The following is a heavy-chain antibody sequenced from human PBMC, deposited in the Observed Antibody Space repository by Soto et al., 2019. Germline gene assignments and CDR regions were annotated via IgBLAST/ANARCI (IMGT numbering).Heavy chain of an antibody. Sequence: EVQLLESGGGLVHPGGSLRLSCAASGFTFDNYAMTWVRQAPGKGLEWVSLISGSGGSTYYADSVKGRFTISRDNSKNTRYLQMNILRAEDTAVYYCAKIVLAPDYWGQGTLVTVFS. V-gene: IGHV3-23*01. CDR1: GFTFDNYA. J-gene: IGHJ4*02. CDR3: AKIVLAPDY. D-gene: IGHD1-26*01. CDR2: ISGSGGST.